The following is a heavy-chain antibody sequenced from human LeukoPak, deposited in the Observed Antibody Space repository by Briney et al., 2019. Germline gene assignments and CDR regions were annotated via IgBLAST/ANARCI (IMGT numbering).Heavy chain of an antibody. V-gene: IGHV1-69*05. CDR1: GGTFSSYA. CDR3: ARDHGVWFGDFNYYYMDV. CDR2: IIPIFGTA. Sequence: SVKVSCKASGGTFSSYAISWVRQAPGQGLEWMGRIIPIFGTANYAQKFQGRVTITTDESTSTAYMELSSLRSEDTAVYYCARDHGVWFGDFNYYYMDVWDKGTTVTVSS. J-gene: IGHJ6*03. D-gene: IGHD3-10*01.